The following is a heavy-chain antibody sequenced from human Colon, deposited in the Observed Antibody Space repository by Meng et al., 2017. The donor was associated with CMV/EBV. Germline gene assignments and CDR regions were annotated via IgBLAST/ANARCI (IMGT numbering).Heavy chain of an antibody. V-gene: IGHV1-46*01. CDR2: MNPTGTAT. J-gene: IGHJ4*02. CDR1: GYSFPNDH. Sequence: VHWVKSAAWGTQSRASVKVCCKATGYSFPNDHIHWMRQAPGQRLECMAIMNPTGTATSYAQKFQGRLTMSRDTSTSTVYMELRSLRSDNTAVYYCATFGGDFDYWGQGTLVTVSS. CDR3: ATFGGDFDY. D-gene: IGHD3-3*01.